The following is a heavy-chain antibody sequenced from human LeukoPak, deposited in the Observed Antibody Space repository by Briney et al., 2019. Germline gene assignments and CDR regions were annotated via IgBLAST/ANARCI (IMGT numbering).Heavy chain of an antibody. Sequence: KPSETLSLTCTVSGGSISSYYWSWIRQPPGKGLEWIGYIYYSGSTNYNPSFKSRVTISVDTSKNQFSLKLSSVTAADTAVYYCARFFVVPAAMPPDRFYYYYGMDVWGQGTTVTVSS. CDR3: ARFFVVPAAMPPDRFYYYYGMDV. J-gene: IGHJ6*02. V-gene: IGHV4-59*01. CDR2: IYYSGST. D-gene: IGHD2-2*01. CDR1: GGSISSYY.